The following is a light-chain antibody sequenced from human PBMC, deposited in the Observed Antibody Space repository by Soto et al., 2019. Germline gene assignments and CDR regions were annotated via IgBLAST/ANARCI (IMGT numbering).Light chain of an antibody. CDR1: SSDVGGYNY. J-gene: IGLJ3*02. CDR3: SSYTTSSAWV. Sequence: QSALPQPASVSGSPEQAITISFTGTSSDVGGYNYVSWFQQHPGKAPKLMIYVVSNRPSAISNRFSGSKSGNTASLTISGLQAEDEAEYYCSSYTTSSAWVFGGGTQGTVL. V-gene: IGLV2-14*01. CDR2: VVS.